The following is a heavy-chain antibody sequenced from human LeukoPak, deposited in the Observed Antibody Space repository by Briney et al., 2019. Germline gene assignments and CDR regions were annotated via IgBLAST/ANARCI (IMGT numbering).Heavy chain of an antibody. J-gene: IGHJ4*02. CDR2: MSPNSGNT. CDR1: GYTFISYD. CDR3: ARENSGSYYFDY. Sequence: ASVKVSCKASGYTFISYDINWVRQATGQGLEWMGWMSPNSGNTGYAQKFQGRITMTKGTSISTAYMELSDLESEDTAVYYCARENSGSYYFDYWGQGTLVTVSS. D-gene: IGHD1-26*01. V-gene: IGHV1-8*01.